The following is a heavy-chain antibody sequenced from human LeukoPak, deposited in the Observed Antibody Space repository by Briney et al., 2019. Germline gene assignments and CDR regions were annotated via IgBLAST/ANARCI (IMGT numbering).Heavy chain of an antibody. CDR1: GYTFTSYY. D-gene: IGHD6-13*01. CDR2: INPSGGST. V-gene: IGHV1-46*01. Sequence: ASVKVSCKASGYTFTSYYMHWVRQAPGQGLEWMGIINPSGGSTSYAQKFQGRVTMTRDTSTSTVYMGLSSLRSEDTAVYYCARASGSSSWYRWGTYNWFDPWGQGTLVTVSS. J-gene: IGHJ5*02. CDR3: ARASGSSSWYRWGTYNWFDP.